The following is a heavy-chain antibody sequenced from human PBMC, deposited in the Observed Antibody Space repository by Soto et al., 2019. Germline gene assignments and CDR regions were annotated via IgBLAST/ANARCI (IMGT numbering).Heavy chain of an antibody. J-gene: IGHJ4*02. D-gene: IGHD3-22*01. V-gene: IGHV1-69*01. CDR2: IIPIFGTA. CDR1: GVTISSYS. Sequence: VEVSSEASGVTISSYSISWVHHEPGQGLEWMGGIIPIFGTANYAQKFQGRVTITADESTSTAYMELSSLRSEDTAVYFCARDVYDSSGYYFFDYWGQGTQVTVSS. CDR3: ARDVYDSSGYYFFDY.